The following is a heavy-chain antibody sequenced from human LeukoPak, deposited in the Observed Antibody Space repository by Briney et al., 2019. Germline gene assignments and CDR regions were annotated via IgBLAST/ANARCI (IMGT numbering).Heavy chain of an antibody. V-gene: IGHV4-34*01. CDR2: INHSGST. CDR1: GGSFSGYY. J-gene: IGHJ6*03. Sequence: PSETLSLTCAVYGGSFSGYYWSWIRQPPGKGLEWIGEINHSGSTNYNPSLKSRVTISVDKSKNQISLKLSSVTAADTAVYYCARGVSRGYSYGRYYMDVWGKGTTVTVSS. CDR3: ARGVSRGYSYGRYYMDV. D-gene: IGHD5-18*01.